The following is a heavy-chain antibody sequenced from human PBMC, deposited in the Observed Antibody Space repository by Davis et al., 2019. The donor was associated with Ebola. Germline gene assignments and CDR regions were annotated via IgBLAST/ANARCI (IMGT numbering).Heavy chain of an antibody. CDR1: GYNFAAYW. CDR3: ARPSTSGQGNAFNI. D-gene: IGHD2-8*01. CDR2: IYPGDSDI. V-gene: IGHV5-51*01. J-gene: IGHJ3*02. Sequence: GESLKISCKTSGYNFAAYWIGWVRQPPGEGLEWMGIIYPGDSDIRYSPSFEGQVTISADRSRSTAYLQWSSLEASDSALYYCARPSTSGQGNAFNIWGQGTMVRVSS.